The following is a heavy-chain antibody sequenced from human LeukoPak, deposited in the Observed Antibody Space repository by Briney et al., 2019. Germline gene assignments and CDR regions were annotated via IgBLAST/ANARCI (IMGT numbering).Heavy chain of an antibody. J-gene: IGHJ4*02. CDR1: VGSISSAY. CDR2: IHYTGIT. V-gene: IGHV4-4*07. Sequence: SQTLSLTRTVSVGSISSAYWNWIRQPAGQGLEWIGRIHYTGITNYNPSLKSRVTMSVDMSKNQFSLKLNSLTAADTAVYYCARDPGMESIGVVFDYWGQGTLVTVSS. CDR3: ARDPGMESIGVVFDY. D-gene: IGHD3-10*01.